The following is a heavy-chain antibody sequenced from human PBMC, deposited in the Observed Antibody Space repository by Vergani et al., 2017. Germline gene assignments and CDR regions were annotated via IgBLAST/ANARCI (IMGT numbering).Heavy chain of an antibody. J-gene: IGHJ3*02. CDR2: IYSGGST. D-gene: IGHD3-10*01. CDR1: GFTVSSNY. Sequence: EVQLVESGGGLVQPGGSLRLSCAASGFTVSSNYMSWVRQAPGKGLEWVSVIYSGGSTYYADSVKGRFTISRDNSKNTLYLQMNSPRAEDTAVYYCEREGAGQYYYGSGHWDAFDIWGQGTMVTVSS. CDR3: EREGAGQYYYGSGHWDAFDI. V-gene: IGHV3-66*02.